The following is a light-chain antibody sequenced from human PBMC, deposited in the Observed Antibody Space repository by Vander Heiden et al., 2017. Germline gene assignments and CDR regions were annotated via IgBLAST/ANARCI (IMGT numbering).Light chain of an antibody. CDR1: QSLLHSNGYNY. CDR3: MQALQTPYT. V-gene: IGKV2-28*01. CDR2: LGS. Sequence: DIVMTQSPLSLPVTTGEQASISCRSSQSLLHSNGYNYLDWYLQKPGQSPQLLIYLGSNRASGVPDRFSGSGSGTDFTLKISRVEAEDVGVYYCMQALQTPYTFGQGTKLEIK. J-gene: IGKJ2*01.